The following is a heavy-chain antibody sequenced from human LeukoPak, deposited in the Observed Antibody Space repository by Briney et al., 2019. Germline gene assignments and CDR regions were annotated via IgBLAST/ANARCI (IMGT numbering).Heavy chain of an antibody. CDR2: IIPIFGTA. V-gene: IGHV1-69*06. CDR3: ASGYYDSSGYYHAFDI. CDR1: GGTFSSYA. D-gene: IGHD3-22*01. Sequence: SVKVSCKASGGTFSSYAISWVRQAPGQGLEWMGGIIPIFGTANYAQKFQGRVTITADKSTSTAYMELSSLRSEDTAVYYCASGYYDSSGYYHAFDIWGQGTMVTVSS. J-gene: IGHJ3*02.